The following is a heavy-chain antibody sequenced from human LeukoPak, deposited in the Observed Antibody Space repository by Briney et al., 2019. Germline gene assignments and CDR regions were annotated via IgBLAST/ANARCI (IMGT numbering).Heavy chain of an antibody. J-gene: IGHJ3*02. CDR3: ARGADWITIFGVVNEAFDI. V-gene: IGHV4-59*01. CDR1: GGSISSYY. CDR2: IYYSGST. D-gene: IGHD3-3*01. Sequence: SETLSLTCTVSGGSISSYYWSWIRQPPGKGLEWIGYIYYSGSTNYNPSLKSRVTISVDASKNQFSLKLSSVTAADTAVYYCARGADWITIFGVVNEAFDIWGQGTMVTVSS.